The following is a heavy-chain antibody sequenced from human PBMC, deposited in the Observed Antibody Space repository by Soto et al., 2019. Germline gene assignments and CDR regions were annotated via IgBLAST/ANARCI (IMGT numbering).Heavy chain of an antibody. J-gene: IGHJ5*01. CDR3: AREGNLGSCIQPLDS. Sequence: SETLSLTCSVSGESTSRYSWCWIRQPPGTGLALITNIHYNGNTKYSPSLKSRVTMSVDTSKSHSSLKLISMTTADTAVYFCAREGNLGSCIQPLDSWGQRTLVTVSS. CDR1: GESTSRYS. CDR2: IHYNGNT. D-gene: IGHD2-15*01. V-gene: IGHV4-59*01.